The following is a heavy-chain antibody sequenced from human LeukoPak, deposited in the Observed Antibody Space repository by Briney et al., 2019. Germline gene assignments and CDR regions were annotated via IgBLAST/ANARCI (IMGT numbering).Heavy chain of an antibody. CDR1: AYTFTGYY. Sequence: ASVKVSCKASAYTFTGYYLHWVRQAPGQGPEWMGWIDPNNGDTEYAQKFQGGVTMTRVRSISTAYMELGRLTSDDTAVYYCARRSRNGLDAFDIWGQGTMVTVSS. CDR3: ARRSRNGLDAFDI. CDR2: IDPNNGDT. V-gene: IGHV1-2*02. D-gene: IGHD2-8*01. J-gene: IGHJ3*02.